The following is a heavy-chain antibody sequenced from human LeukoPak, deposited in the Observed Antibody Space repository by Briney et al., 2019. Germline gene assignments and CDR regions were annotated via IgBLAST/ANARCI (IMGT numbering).Heavy chain of an antibody. Sequence: ASVKVSCKASGGTFSRNEISWVRQAPGQGLEWMGGIIPMFGAPKYAQRFQGRVTINTDESTTTAYMELSSLRSEDTAVYYCARARITAFGVVPPEGYYYYMDVWGKGTTVTVSS. CDR2: IIPMFGAP. J-gene: IGHJ6*03. V-gene: IGHV1-69*05. D-gene: IGHD3-3*01. CDR1: GGTFSRNE. CDR3: ARARITAFGVVPPEGYYYYMDV.